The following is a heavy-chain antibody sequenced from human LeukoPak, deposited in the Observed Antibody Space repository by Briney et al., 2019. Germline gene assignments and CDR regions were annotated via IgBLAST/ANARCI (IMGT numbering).Heavy chain of an antibody. CDR1: GGSISSYY. CDR3: ARDLWAPYDSSGYYYYYYGMDV. CDR2: IYYSGST. J-gene: IGHJ6*02. Sequence: PSETLSLTCTVFGGSISSYYWSWIRQPPGKGLEWIGYIYYSGSTNYNPSLKSRVTISVDTSKNQFSLKLSSVTAADTAVYYCARDLWAPYDSSGYYYYYYGMDVWGQGTTVTVSS. D-gene: IGHD3-22*01. V-gene: IGHV4-59*01.